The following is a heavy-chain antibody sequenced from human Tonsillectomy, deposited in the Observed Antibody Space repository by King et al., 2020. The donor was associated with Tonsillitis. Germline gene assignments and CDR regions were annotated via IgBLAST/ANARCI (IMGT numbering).Heavy chain of an antibody. CDR3: ARGYYYDSSAYTMGAFDI. Sequence: VQLVESGAEVKKPGESLSISCTGSGYSFTNYWINWVRQMPGKGLEWMGRIDPSDSYTNYSPSFRGHVTISADKSVSTASLLWTSLQASDTAMYYCARGYYYDSSAYTMGAFDIWGQGTMVTVSS. CDR1: GYSFTNYW. D-gene: IGHD3-22*01. V-gene: IGHV5-10-1*03. J-gene: IGHJ3*02. CDR2: IDPSDSYT.